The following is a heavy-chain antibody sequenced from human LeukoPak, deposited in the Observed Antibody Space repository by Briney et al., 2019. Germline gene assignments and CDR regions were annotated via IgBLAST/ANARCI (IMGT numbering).Heavy chain of an antibody. CDR3: AKQYYYDSSGYYGPSDY. D-gene: IGHD3-22*01. J-gene: IGHJ4*02. CDR1: GFTFSSYA. CDR2: ISGSGGST. Sequence: HTGGSLRLSCAASGFTFSSYAMSWVRQAPGKGLEWVSAISGSGGSTYYADSVKGRFTISRDNSKNTLYLRMNSLRAEDTAVYYCAKQYYYDSSGYYGPSDYWGQGTLVTVSS. V-gene: IGHV3-23*01.